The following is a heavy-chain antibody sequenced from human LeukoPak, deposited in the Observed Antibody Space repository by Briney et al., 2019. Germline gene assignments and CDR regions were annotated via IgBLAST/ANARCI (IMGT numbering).Heavy chain of an antibody. J-gene: IGHJ6*02. CDR2: ISWNSDSI. CDR3: AKDISLRYYGMDV. V-gene: IGHV3-9*01. CDR1: GFTFDDYA. D-gene: IGHD3-16*01. Sequence: QPWGSLRLSCAASGFTFDDYAMHWVRQAPGKGLEWVSGISWNSDSIGYADSVKGRFTISRDNAKNSLYLQMNSLRAEDTALYYCAKDISLRYYGMDVWGQGTTVTVSS.